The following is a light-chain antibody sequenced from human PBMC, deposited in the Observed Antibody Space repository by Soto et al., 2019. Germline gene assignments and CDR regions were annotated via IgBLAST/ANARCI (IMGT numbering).Light chain of an antibody. J-gene: IGKJ4*01. CDR1: QAIGDW. CDR2: ATS. V-gene: IGKV1-12*01. Sequence: DIQMTQSPSSVSASVGDRVTITCRASQAIGDWLAWYQQKPGKAPNLLIYATSTLQSGVPSRFSGRGSATEFSLTLSILQPEDFATYYCQQADISQLTFGGGTRVEI. CDR3: QQADISQLT.